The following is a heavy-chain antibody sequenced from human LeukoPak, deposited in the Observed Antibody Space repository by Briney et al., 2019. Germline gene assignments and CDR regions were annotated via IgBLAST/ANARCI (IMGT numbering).Heavy chain of an antibody. CDR1: GYTFTSYA. D-gene: IGHD3-3*01. Sequence: ASVKVSCKASGYTFTSYAMHWVRQAPGQSLEWMGWINPTSGGTNYAQKFQGRVTMTRDTSISTAYMELSRLRSDDTAVYYCARGGTIFATYYYYGMDVWGQGTTVTVSS. CDR2: INPTSGGT. J-gene: IGHJ6*02. CDR3: ARGGTIFATYYYYGMDV. V-gene: IGHV1-2*02.